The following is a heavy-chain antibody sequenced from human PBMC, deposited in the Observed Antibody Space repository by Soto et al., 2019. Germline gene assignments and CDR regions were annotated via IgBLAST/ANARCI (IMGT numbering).Heavy chain of an antibody. CDR3: ARDYMTTVTTSRGNWFDP. D-gene: IGHD4-17*01. V-gene: IGHV1-2*02. CDR1: GYTFTGYY. Sequence: SVKVSCKASGYTFTGYYMHWARQAPGQGLEWMGWINPNSGGTNYAQKFQGRVTMTRDTSISTAYMELSRLRSDDTAVYYCARDYMTTVTTSRGNWFDPWGQGTLVTVSS. J-gene: IGHJ5*02. CDR2: INPNSGGT.